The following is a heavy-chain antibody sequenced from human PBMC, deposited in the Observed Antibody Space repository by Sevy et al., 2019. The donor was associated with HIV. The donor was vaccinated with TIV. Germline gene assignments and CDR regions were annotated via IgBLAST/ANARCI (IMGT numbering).Heavy chain of an antibody. CDR3: ARLVSCGGDCYYLDS. CDR2: ISHDERYK. D-gene: IGHD2-21*02. V-gene: IGHV3-30*01. CDR1: GFSFSDYD. J-gene: IGHJ4*02. Sequence: GGSLRLSCAASGFSFSDYDMHWVRQAPGKGLDWVAVISHDERYKNYAESVKDRFTISRDNFKNTLFLQMDSLRPEDTAVYYCARLVSCGGDCYYLDSWGQGALVTVSS.